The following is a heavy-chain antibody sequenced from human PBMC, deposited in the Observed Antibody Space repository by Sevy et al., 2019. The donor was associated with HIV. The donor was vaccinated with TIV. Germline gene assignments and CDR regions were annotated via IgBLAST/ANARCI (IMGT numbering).Heavy chain of an antibody. CDR2: IRSRAKNYVT. CDR3: TSGGFSQKTGLYVDY. D-gene: IGHD3-10*01. Sequence: GGSLRLSFAASGATFSGSAIHWVRQPSGKGLEWVGRIRSRAKNYVTEYGAPVKGRFSISRDDSKNTTYLQMNSLKTEDTAIYFCTSGGFSQKTGLYVDYWGPGTLVTVSS. V-gene: IGHV3-73*01. J-gene: IGHJ4*02. CDR1: GATFSGSA.